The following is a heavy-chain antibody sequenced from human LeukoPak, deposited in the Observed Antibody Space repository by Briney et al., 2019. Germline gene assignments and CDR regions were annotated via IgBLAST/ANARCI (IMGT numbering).Heavy chain of an antibody. V-gene: IGHV3-30-3*01. CDR3: AREQQQLVHFDY. J-gene: IGHJ4*02. CDR2: ISYDGSNK. D-gene: IGHD6-13*01. Sequence: GGSLRLCCAASGFTFSSYAMHWVRQAPGKGLEWVAVISYDGSNKYYADSVKGRFTISRDNSKNTLYLQMNSLRAEDTAVYYCAREQQQLVHFDYWGQGTLVTVSS. CDR1: GFTFSSYA.